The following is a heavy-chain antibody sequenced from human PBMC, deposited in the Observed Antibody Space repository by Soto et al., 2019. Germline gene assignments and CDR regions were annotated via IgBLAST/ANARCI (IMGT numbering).Heavy chain of an antibody. D-gene: IGHD5-18*01. V-gene: IGHV1-69*12. J-gene: IGHJ4*02. CDR2: IIPIFGTA. Sequence: QVQLVQSGAEVKKPGSSVKVYCQASGGTFSSYAISWVRQAPGQGLEWMGGIIPIFGTANYAQKFQGRVTITADETTSTPYRELSSLKAEDTAVYFCARKNRGLQLWSYLDYWGQGTLVTVSA. CDR3: ARKNRGLQLWSYLDY. CDR1: GGTFSSYA.